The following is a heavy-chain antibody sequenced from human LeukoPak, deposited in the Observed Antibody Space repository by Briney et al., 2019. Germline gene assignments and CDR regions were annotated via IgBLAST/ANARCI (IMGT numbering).Heavy chain of an antibody. CDR3: AKWVLEDKSGYDY. J-gene: IGHJ4*02. D-gene: IGHD3-22*01. V-gene: IGHV3-23*01. Sequence: GGSLRLSCAASGFTFSSYAMSWVRQAPGRGLEWVSAISGSGGSTYYADSVKGRFTISRDNSKNTLYLQMNSLRAEDTAVYYCAKWVLEDKSGYDYWGQGTLVTVSS. CDR2: ISGSGGST. CDR1: GFTFSSYA.